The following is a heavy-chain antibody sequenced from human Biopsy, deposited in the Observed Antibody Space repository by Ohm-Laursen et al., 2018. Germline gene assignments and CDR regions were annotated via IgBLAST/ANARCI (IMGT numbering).Heavy chain of an antibody. CDR3: VREPKTGTAEAWYFDL. CDR1: GGSISSYY. CDR2: ISYNERT. V-gene: IGHV4-59*12. J-gene: IGHJ2*01. D-gene: IGHD3-9*01. Sequence: GTLSLTCTVSGGSISSYYWSWIRQPPGKGLEWIGYISYNERTHYNPSLTSRLAISFDTSNNRISLQLRSVSVADTAVYYCVREPKTGTAEAWYFDLWGRGSPVTVPS.